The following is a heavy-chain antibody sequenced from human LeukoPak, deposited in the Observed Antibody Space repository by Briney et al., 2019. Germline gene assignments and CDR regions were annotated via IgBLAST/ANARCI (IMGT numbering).Heavy chain of an antibody. Sequence: SVKVSCKAAGGTFSSYAISWVRQAPGQGLEWMGGIIPIFGTANYAQKFQGRVTITTDESTSTAYMELSSLRSEDTTVYYCARDFVGSGWPFDYWGQGTLVTVSA. CDR3: ARDFVGSGWPFDY. CDR1: GGTFSSYA. CDR2: IIPIFGTA. J-gene: IGHJ4*02. V-gene: IGHV1-69*05. D-gene: IGHD6-19*01.